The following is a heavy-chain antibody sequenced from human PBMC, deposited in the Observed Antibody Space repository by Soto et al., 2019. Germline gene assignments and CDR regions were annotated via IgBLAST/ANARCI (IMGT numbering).Heavy chain of an antibody. CDR1: GFTFRSYW. CDR2: INRDGSST. D-gene: IGHD1-1*01. J-gene: IGHJ4*02. V-gene: IGHV3-74*01. Sequence: PWGSLRLSCAASGFTFRSYWMHWVRQAPGKGLVWVSRINRDGSSTSYADSVKGRVTISRDTAKNTLYLQMNSLRAEDTAVYYCAREIVTTGEYYFDSWGLGTLVTV. CDR3: AREIVTTGEYYFDS.